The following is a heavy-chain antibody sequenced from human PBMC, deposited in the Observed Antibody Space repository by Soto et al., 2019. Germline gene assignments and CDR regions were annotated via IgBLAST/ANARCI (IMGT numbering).Heavy chain of an antibody. Sequence: PPETLSLTCTLSGRSVSSSSYYWGWVRQPPGKGLEWIGSIYYSGSTYYNPSLKSRVTISVDTSKNQFSLKLSSVTAADTAVYYCARALVVVAATGVHTRLYYFDYWGQGTLVTVSS. CDR1: GRSVSSSSYY. J-gene: IGHJ4*02. CDR3: ARALVVVAATGVHTRLYYFDY. CDR2: IYYSGST. V-gene: IGHV4-39*01. D-gene: IGHD2-15*01.